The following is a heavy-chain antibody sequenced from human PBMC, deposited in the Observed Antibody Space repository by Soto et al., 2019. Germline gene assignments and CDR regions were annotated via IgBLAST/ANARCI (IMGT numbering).Heavy chain of an antibody. CDR2: ISAYNGNT. V-gene: IGHV1-18*01. D-gene: IGHD3-9*01. CDR3: ARPKTQYYDILTGFDY. CDR1: GYTFTSYG. Sequence: GASVKVSCKASGYTFTSYGISWVRQAPGQGLEWMGWISAYNGNTNYAQKLQGRVTMTTDTSTSTAYMELRSLRSDDTAVYYCARPKTQYYDILTGFDYWGQGTLVTVYS. J-gene: IGHJ4*02.